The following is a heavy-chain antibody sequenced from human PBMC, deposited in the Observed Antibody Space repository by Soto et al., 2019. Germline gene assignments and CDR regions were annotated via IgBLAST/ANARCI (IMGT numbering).Heavy chain of an antibody. CDR3: ARGHSSSSSYYYYGMDV. Sequence: PSETLSLTCTVSGGSVSSGSYYWSWIRQPPGKGLEWIGYIYHSGSTNYNPSLKSRVTISVDTSKNQFSLKLSPVTAADTAVYYCARGHSSSSSYYYYGMDVWGQGTTVTVSS. J-gene: IGHJ6*02. D-gene: IGHD6-6*01. CDR1: GGSVSSGSYY. V-gene: IGHV4-61*01. CDR2: IYHSGST.